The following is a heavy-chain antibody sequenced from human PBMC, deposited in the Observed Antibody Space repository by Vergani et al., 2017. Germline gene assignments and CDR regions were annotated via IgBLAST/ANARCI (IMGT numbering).Heavy chain of an antibody. CDR1: GGSISSSSYY. CDR3: ARGGGSYYGNFDY. J-gene: IGHJ4*02. D-gene: IGHD1-26*01. V-gene: IGHV4-39*07. CDR2: IYYSGST. Sequence: QLQLQESGPGLVKPSETLSLTCTVSGGSISSSSYYWGWIRQPPGKGLEWIGSIYYSGSTYYNPSLKSRVTISVDTSKNQFSLKLSSVTAADTAVYYCARGGGSYYGNFDYWGQGTLVTVSS.